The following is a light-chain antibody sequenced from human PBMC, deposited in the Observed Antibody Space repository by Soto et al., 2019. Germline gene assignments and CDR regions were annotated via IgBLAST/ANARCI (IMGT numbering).Light chain of an antibody. Sequence: DIQMTQSPSTLSASVGDRVTITCRASQSISSWLAWYQQKPGKAPKLLIYDASSLESGVLSRFSGSGSGTEFTLTISSLQPDDFATYYCKQYNSYSGTFGQGTKVEIK. CDR2: DAS. CDR3: KQYNSYSGT. J-gene: IGKJ1*01. V-gene: IGKV1-5*01. CDR1: QSISSW.